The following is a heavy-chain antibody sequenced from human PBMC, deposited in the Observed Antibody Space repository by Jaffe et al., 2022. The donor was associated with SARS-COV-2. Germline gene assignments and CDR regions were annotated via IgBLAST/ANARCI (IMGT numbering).Heavy chain of an antibody. V-gene: IGHV3-7*01. J-gene: IGHJ4*02. CDR2: ILPDGSGQ. CDR3: ARDPFFGSLDY. CDR1: GFAFRSSW. Sequence: EVQLVESGGGLVQPGESLRLSCAASGFAFRSSWMSWVRQAPGKSLEWVANILPDGSGQNYVDSMKGRFTISRDNAKNSLYLQMNNLRAEDTAVYFCARDPFFGSLDYWGRGTLVIVSS. D-gene: IGHD3-10*01.